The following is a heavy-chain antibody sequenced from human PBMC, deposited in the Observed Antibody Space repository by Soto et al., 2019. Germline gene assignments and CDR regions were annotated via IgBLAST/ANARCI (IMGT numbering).Heavy chain of an antibody. CDR3: AIPGCAASRTDSSCWYYFDY. Sequence: WASVKVSCKASGYTFTSYYMHWVRQAPGQGLEWMGIINPSGGSTSYAQKFQGRVTMTRDTSTSTVYMELSSLRSEDTAVYYCAIPGCAASRTDSSCWYYFDYWGQGTLVTVSS. J-gene: IGHJ4*02. D-gene: IGHD6-13*01. CDR2: INPSGGST. CDR1: GYTFTSYY. V-gene: IGHV1-46*01.